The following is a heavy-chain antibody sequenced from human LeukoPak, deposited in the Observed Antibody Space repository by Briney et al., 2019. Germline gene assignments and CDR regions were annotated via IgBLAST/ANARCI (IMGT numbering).Heavy chain of an antibody. V-gene: IGHV5-51*07. Sequence: GESLKISCKGSGYSFTSYWIGWVHQMPGKGLEWMGIIYPGDSDTRYSPSFQGQVTISADKSISTAYLQWSSLKASDTAMYYCARPYYDTSGSYQIFYFDYWGQGTLVTVSS. CDR1: GYSFTSYW. CDR3: ARPYYDTSGSYQIFYFDY. D-gene: IGHD3-22*01. CDR2: IYPGDSDT. J-gene: IGHJ4*02.